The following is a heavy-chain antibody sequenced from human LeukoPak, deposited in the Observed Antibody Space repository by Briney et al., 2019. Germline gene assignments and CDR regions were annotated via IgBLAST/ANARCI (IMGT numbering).Heavy chain of an antibody. V-gene: IGHV3-73*01. Sequence: GGSLRLFCAASGFTFSGSAMHWVRQASGKGLEWVGRIRSKANSYATAYAASVKGRFTISRDDSKNTAYLQMNSLKTEDTAVYYCTTDYWDAFDIWGQGTMVTVSS. D-gene: IGHD4-11*01. J-gene: IGHJ3*02. CDR3: TTDYWDAFDI. CDR2: IRSKANSYAT. CDR1: GFTFSGSA.